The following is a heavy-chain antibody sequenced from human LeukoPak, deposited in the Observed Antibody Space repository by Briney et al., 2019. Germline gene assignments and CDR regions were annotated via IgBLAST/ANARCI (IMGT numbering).Heavy chain of an antibody. CDR1: GFTFSSYW. J-gene: IGHJ4*02. CDR3: ARNQRRLDY. Sequence: GGSPRLSCAASGFTFSSYWMSWVRQAPGKGLELVANIKQDGSEKYYVDSVKGRFTISRDHAKNSLYLQMNSLRAEDTAVYYCARNQRRLDYWGQGTLVTVSS. D-gene: IGHD1-14*01. CDR2: IKQDGSEK. V-gene: IGHV3-7*01.